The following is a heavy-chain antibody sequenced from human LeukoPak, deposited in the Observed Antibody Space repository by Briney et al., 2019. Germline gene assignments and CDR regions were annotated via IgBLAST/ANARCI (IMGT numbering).Heavy chain of an antibody. Sequence: SVKVSCKASGGPFGRSTVSWVRQAPGQGLEWMGGIIPKFGSTNYAQKFQDRVTFTADESTNTAYMEVSSLTSDDTAFYYCASDPSSSWFAIYFRSWGQGTLVTVSS. CDR1: GGPFGRST. D-gene: IGHD6-13*01. CDR2: IIPKFGST. J-gene: IGHJ5*02. V-gene: IGHV1-69*01. CDR3: ASDPSSSWFAIYFRS.